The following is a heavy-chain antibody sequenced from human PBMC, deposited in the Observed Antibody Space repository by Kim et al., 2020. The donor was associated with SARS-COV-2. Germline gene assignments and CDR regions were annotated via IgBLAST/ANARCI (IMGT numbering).Heavy chain of an antibody. D-gene: IGHD6-19*01. CDR3: VRPPSAVAGTAF. J-gene: IGHJ4*02. CDR1: GFTFDDYA. V-gene: IGHV3-9*01. Sequence: GGSLRLSCAASGFTFDDYAMHWVRQAPGKGLEWVSGISWNSGSIGYADSVKGRFTISRDNAKNSLYLQMNSLRAEDTALYYCVRPPSAVAGTAFWGQGTLVTVSS. CDR2: ISWNSGSI.